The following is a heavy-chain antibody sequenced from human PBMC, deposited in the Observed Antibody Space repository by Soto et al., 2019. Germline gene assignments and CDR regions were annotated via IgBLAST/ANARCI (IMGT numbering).Heavy chain of an antibody. D-gene: IGHD5-18*01. CDR2: IYYSGST. V-gene: IGHV4-31*03. J-gene: IGHJ4*02. CDR3: ASAGYGHGFFDY. Sequence: QVRLQESGPGLVKPSQTLSLTCTVSGGSISSGGYYCSWIRQHPGKGLEWIGYIYYSGSTYYNPSLKSRVTISVDTSKNQFSLKLSSVTAADTAVYYCASAGYGHGFFDYWGQGTLVTVSS. CDR1: GGSISSGGYY.